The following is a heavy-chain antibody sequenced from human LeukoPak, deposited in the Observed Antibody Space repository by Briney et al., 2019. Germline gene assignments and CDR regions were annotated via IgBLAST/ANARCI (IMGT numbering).Heavy chain of an antibody. CDR2: IKQDGSEK. CDR3: ARDTPYGDFLFDY. CDR1: GFTFSIYW. D-gene: IGHD4-17*01. J-gene: IGHJ4*02. Sequence: GAALRLSFAASGFTFSIYWMSWVRQAPGKGLEWLANIKQDGSEKYYVDSVKGRFTISRDNAKNSLYLQMNSLRAEDTAVYYCARDTPYGDFLFDYWGQGTLVTVSS. V-gene: IGHV3-7*03.